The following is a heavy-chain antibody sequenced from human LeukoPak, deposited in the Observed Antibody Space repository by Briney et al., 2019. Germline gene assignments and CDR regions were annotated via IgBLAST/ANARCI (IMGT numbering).Heavy chain of an antibody. CDR3: ARNADDSSSYPYFDC. CDR1: GGSISNYY. CDR2: IYHSGST. J-gene: IGHJ4*02. D-gene: IGHD3-22*01. Sequence: SETLSLTCTVSGGSISNYYWSWIRQPPGKELEWIGYIYHSGSTNYNPSLKSRVTISVDTSKNQFSLKLSSVTAADTAVYYCARNADDSSSYPYFDCWGQGTLVTVSS. V-gene: IGHV4-59*01.